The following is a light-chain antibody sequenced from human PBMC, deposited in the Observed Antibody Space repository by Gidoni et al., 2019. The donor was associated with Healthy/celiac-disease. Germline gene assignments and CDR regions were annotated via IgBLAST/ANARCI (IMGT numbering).Light chain of an antibody. V-gene: IGLV2-23*01. CDR3: CSYAGSSTHVV. J-gene: IGLJ2*01. CDR1: SSDVGSYNL. Sequence: QSALTQPASVSGSPGQSITISCTGTSSDVGSYNLVSWYQQHPSKAPKLMIYEGSKRPSGVSNRFSGSKSGNTASLTISGLQAEDEAEYYCCSYAGSSTHVVFGGGTKLTVL. CDR2: EGS.